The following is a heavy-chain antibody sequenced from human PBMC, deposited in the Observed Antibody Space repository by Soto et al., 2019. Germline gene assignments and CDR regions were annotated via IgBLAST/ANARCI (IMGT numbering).Heavy chain of an antibody. D-gene: IGHD5-12*01. J-gene: IGHJ6*02. CDR3: AREARGYDSGYYYGMDV. Sequence: QVQLVESGGGLVKPGGSLRLSCAASGFTFSDYYMSWIRQAPGKGLEWVSYISSSSSYTNYADSVKGRFTISRDNAKNXQYLQMNSLRAEDTAVYYCAREARGYDSGYYYGMDVWGQGTTVTVSS. CDR1: GFTFSDYY. V-gene: IGHV3-11*05. CDR2: ISSSSSYT.